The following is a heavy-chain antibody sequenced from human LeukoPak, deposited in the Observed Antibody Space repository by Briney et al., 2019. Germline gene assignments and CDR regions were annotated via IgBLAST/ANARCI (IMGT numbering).Heavy chain of an antibody. CDR1: GGSISSSSYY. CDR2: IYYSGST. Sequence: SETLSLTCTVSGGSISSSSYYWGWIRQPPGKGLEWIGSIYYSGSTYYNPSLKSRVTISVDTSKNQFSLKLSSVTAADTAVYYCARGRDSRGYQFMGFDSWGQGTLVTVSS. V-gene: IGHV4-39*01. CDR3: ARGRDSRGYQFMGFDS. D-gene: IGHD3-22*01. J-gene: IGHJ4*02.